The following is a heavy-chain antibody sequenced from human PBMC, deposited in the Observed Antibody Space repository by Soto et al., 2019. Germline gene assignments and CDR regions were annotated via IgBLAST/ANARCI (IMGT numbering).Heavy chain of an antibody. D-gene: IGHD3-10*01. CDR3: ARDPAVLSY. CDR1: GLTFSNFR. Sequence: EVQLVESGGGLVQPGMSLRLSCAASGLTFSNFRMHWVLQAPGKGLVWVAVISNDGRSTNHADSVKGRFTTSRDNATSTLYLQLISFSAEDTAVTSSARDPAVLSYWGQGTLVTVSS. CDR2: ISNDGRST. V-gene: IGHV3-74*01. J-gene: IGHJ4*02.